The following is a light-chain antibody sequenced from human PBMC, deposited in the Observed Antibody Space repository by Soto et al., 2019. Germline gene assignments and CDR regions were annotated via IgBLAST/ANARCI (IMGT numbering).Light chain of an antibody. CDR2: TGS. Sequence: DIQMTQSPSSVSASVGDRVSITCRASQGISSWLAGYQQKPGRAPKLLIYTGSSLQSGVPSRISGTGSGTDFTLTISSLQPEDVATYYCQQANSFPLTFGGGTKVEIK. CDR3: QQANSFPLT. V-gene: IGKV1-12*01. CDR1: QGISSW. J-gene: IGKJ4*01.